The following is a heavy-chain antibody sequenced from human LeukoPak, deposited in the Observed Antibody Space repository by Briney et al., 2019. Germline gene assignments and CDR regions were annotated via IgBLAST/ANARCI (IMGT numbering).Heavy chain of an antibody. CDR3: ARGSIQLWLLEY. CDR1: GYTFTGYY. J-gene: IGHJ4*02. Sequence: ASVKVSCKASGYTFTGYYMHWVRQAPGRGLGWMGWINPNSGGTNYAQKFQGRVTMTRDTSISTAYMERSRLRSDDTALYYCARGSIQLWLLEYWGQGTLVTVSS. D-gene: IGHD5-18*01. CDR2: INPNSGGT. V-gene: IGHV1-2*02.